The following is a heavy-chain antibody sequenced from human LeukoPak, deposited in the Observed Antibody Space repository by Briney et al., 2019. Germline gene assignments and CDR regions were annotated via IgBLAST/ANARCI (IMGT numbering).Heavy chain of an antibody. V-gene: IGHV4-34*01. CDR1: GGSFSGYY. CDR2: INHSGST. J-gene: IGHJ4*02. Sequence: SETLSLTCAVYGGSFSGYYWSWIRQPPGKGLEWSGEINHSGSTNYNPSLKSRVTISVDTSKNQFSLKLSSVTAADTAVYYCARRVVLRYFDWSPFDYWGQGTLVTVSS. CDR3: ARRVVLRYFDWSPFDY. D-gene: IGHD3-9*01.